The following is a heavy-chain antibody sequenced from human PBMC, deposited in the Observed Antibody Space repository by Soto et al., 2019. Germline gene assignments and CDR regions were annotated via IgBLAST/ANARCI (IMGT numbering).Heavy chain of an antibody. D-gene: IGHD6-19*01. CDR2: IVPIFGTT. J-gene: IGHJ6*02. CDR1: GGTFSNYA. V-gene: IGHV1-69*12. Sequence: QVQLVQSGAEVKKPGSSVKVSCKVSGGTFSNYAIDWVRLAPGHGLEWMGGIVPIFGTTYYTQKFQGRATIIADDSTTKAYLEMSSLRSEDTAIYYCARVEAVAGLYNYHGLDVWGQGTPVTVSS. CDR3: ARVEAVAGLYNYHGLDV.